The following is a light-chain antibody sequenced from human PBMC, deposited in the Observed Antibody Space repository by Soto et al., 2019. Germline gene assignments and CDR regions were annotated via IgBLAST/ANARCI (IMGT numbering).Light chain of an antibody. V-gene: IGLV1-40*01. J-gene: IGLJ2*01. Sequence: QSVLTQPPSVSGAPGQRVTISCTGNSSNIGAGYDVHWYQQFPGTAPKLLIFSDINRPSGVPARFSASKSGSSASLAISGLQAEDEADYYCQSYDSVLSASVFGGGTKVTVL. CDR2: SDI. CDR1: SSNIGAGYD. CDR3: QSYDSVLSASV.